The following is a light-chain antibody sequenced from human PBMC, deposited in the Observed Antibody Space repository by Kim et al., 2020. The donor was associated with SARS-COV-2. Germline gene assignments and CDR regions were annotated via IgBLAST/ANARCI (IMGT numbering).Light chain of an antibody. V-gene: IGLV2-23*02. J-gene: IGLJ1*01. CDR2: EVR. Sequence: QSALTQPASVSGSPGQSITISCTGSRSDVGTYNLVSWYQQDPGSAPKLLIYEVRKRPSGVSDRFSGSKSGNTASLTISGLQAEDEADYYCCSYAGSGSYVFGPGTQLTVL. CDR1: RSDVGTYNL. CDR3: CSYAGSGSYV.